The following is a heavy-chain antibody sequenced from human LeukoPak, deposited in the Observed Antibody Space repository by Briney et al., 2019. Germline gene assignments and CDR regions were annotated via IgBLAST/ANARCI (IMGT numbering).Heavy chain of an antibody. V-gene: IGHV3-33*01. J-gene: IGHJ4*02. D-gene: IGHD6-19*01. Sequence: GGSLRLSCAASGFTFSSYGMHWVRQAPGKGLEWVAVIWYDGSNKYYADSVKGRFTISRDNSKNTLYLQMNSLRAEDTAVYYCARSHSSGWYYFDYWGQGTLVTVST. CDR2: IWYDGSNK. CDR1: GFTFSSYG. CDR3: ARSHSSGWYYFDY.